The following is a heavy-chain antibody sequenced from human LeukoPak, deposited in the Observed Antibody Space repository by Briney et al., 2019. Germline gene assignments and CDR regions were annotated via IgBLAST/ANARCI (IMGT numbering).Heavy chain of an antibody. V-gene: IGHV4-4*02. CDR2: IHHSGST. Sequence: PSETLSLTCAVSGGSISSNNWWNWVRQPPGKGLEWIGEIHHSGSTYYNPSLKSRVTISVDTSKNQFSLKLSSVTAADTAVYYCARQYILLWFGELITNWFDPWGQGTLVTVSS. D-gene: IGHD3-10*01. CDR3: ARQYILLWFGELITNWFDP. J-gene: IGHJ5*02. CDR1: GGSISSNNW.